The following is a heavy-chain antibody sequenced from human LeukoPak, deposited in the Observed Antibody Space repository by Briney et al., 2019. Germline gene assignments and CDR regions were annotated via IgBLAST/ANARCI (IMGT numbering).Heavy chain of an antibody. CDR1: GDSINNYY. D-gene: IGHD4-17*01. V-gene: IGHV4-59*01. CDR2: IYYRGST. J-gene: IGHJ4*02. Sequence: SETLSLTCTVSGDSINNYYWSWIRQPPGKGRECSGYIYYRGSTNHSPSLKSRVTFSVATSKNQSSLKLNSVTAADTAVYYCARGGDYGDLRYFDYWGQGTLVTVSS. CDR3: ARGGDYGDLRYFDY.